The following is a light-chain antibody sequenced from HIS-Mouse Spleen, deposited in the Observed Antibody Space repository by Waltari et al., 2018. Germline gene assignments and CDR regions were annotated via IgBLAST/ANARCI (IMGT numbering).Light chain of an antibody. Sequence: QSALTQPASVSGSPGQSITISCTGTSSDVGGYNYVSWYQQHPGKAPKLMIYDVSNRASGVSNRFAGSKSGNTASLTISGLQAEDEADYYCCSYAGSSTWVFGGGTKLTVL. CDR2: DVS. CDR3: CSYAGSSTWV. V-gene: IGLV2-14*03. J-gene: IGLJ3*02. CDR1: SSDVGGYNY.